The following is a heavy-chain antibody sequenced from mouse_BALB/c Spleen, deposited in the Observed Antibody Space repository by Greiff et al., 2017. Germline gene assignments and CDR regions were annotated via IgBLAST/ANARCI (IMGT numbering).Heavy chain of an antibody. D-gene: IGHD2-4*01. CDR3: ARKVYYDSLYAMDY. J-gene: IGHJ4*01. CDR2: INPNNGGT. V-gene: IGHV1-18*01. CDR1: GYTFTDYN. Sequence: EVKLQQSGPELVKPGASVKIPCKASGYTFTDYNMDWVKQSHGKSLEWIGDINPNNGGTIYNQKFKGKATLTVDKSSSTAYMELRSLTSEDTAVYYCARKVYYDSLYAMDYWGQGTSVTVSS.